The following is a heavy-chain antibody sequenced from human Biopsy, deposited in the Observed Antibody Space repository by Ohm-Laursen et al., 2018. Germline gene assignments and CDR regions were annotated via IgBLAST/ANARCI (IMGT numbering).Heavy chain of an antibody. CDR2: IYHSGST. Sequence: SDTLSPTCTVSGYSIKSGYYWGWIRQPPGKGLEWIGNIYHSGSTYYNPSLKSRVTISVEKSKNQFSLKLSSVTAADTAVYYCARATNSTGWPYYYFYGMDVWSQGTTVTVSS. J-gene: IGHJ6*02. CDR1: GYSIKSGYY. CDR3: ARATNSTGWPYYYFYGMDV. V-gene: IGHV4-38-2*02. D-gene: IGHD2/OR15-2a*01.